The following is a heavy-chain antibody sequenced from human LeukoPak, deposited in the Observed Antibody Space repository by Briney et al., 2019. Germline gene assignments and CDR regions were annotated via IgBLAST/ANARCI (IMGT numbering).Heavy chain of an antibody. CDR3: ARDPGLYYYDSSGYYDY. Sequence: GGSLRLSCAASGFTFSSYWMSWVRQAPGKGLEWVANIKQDGSEKYYVDSVKGRFTISRDNAKNSLYLQMNSLRAEDTAVYYCARDPGLYYYDSSGYYDYWGQGTLVTVSS. D-gene: IGHD3-22*01. CDR1: GFTFSSYW. CDR2: IKQDGSEK. V-gene: IGHV3-7*01. J-gene: IGHJ4*02.